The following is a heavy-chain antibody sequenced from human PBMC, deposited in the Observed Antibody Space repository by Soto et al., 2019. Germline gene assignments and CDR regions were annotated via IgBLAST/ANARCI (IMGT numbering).Heavy chain of an antibody. CDR2: INPSGGST. CDR3: AQGYSGGEYSDWFDP. CDR1: GYTFSSYY. D-gene: IGHD5-12*01. J-gene: IGHJ5*02. V-gene: IGHV1-46*01. Sequence: QVQLVQSGAEVKKPGASVKVSCKASGYTFSSYYMHWVRQAPGQGLEWMGIINPSGGSTSYAQKIQDRVTMSRVPPRSTGHIERRRLRFEDTAVSSGAQGYSGGEYSDWFDPRGQ.